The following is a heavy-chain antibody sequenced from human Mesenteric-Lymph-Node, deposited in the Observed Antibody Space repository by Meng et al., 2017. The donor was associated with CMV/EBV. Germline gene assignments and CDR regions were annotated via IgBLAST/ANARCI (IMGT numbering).Heavy chain of an antibody. CDR3: ARSPYHGMSRGILAWGTKEEKKASYFDH. J-gene: IGHJ4*02. V-gene: IGHV1-18*01. CDR2: IGPQNRDT. Sequence: RRTPGKGLQWIGWIGPQNRDTNYTKSSASRVPMTKNASTRTAYKELKHLTSNDTAVYYCARSPYHGMSRGILAWGTKEEKKASYFDHWGQGTLVTVSS. D-gene: IGHD3-10*01.